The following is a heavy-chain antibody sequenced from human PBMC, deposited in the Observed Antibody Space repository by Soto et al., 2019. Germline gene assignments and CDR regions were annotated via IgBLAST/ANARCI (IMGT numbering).Heavy chain of an antibody. CDR1: GYSFTSYW. Sequence: GESLKISCKGSGYSFTSYWISWVRQMPGKGLEWMGRIDPSDSYTNYSPSFQGHVTISADKSISTAYLQWSSLKASDTAMYYCVVVPAALRYYYGMDVWGQGTTVTVS. V-gene: IGHV5-10-1*01. CDR2: IDPSDSYT. J-gene: IGHJ6*02. D-gene: IGHD2-2*01. CDR3: VVVPAALRYYYGMDV.